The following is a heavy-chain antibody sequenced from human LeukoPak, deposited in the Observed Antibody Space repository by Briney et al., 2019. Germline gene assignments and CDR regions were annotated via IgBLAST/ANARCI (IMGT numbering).Heavy chain of an antibody. J-gene: IGHJ4*02. CDR2: ITGNGGET. V-gene: IGHV3-23*01. CDR1: GFTFASVA. CDR3: AKGPLLGSGYHPDY. Sequence: GGSLRLSCTVTGFTFASVAMTWVRQSPGKGVEWVLTITGNGGETYYADSVKGRFTISRDYSKNTLHLQMNSLRVEDTAIYYYAKGPLLGSGYHPDYWGQGTLVTVSS. D-gene: IGHD3-22*01.